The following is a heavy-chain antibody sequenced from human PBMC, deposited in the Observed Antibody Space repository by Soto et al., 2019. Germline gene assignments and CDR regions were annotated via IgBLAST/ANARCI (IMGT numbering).Heavy chain of an antibody. J-gene: IGHJ5*02. CDR2: IIPILGIA. Sequence: ASVKVSCKASGGTFSSYAISWVRQAPGQGLEWMGGIIPILGIANYAQKFRGRVTITADKSTSTAYMELSSLRSEDTAVYYCARLVAMSGYNWFDPWGQGTLVTVSS. CDR3: ARLVAMSGYNWFDP. D-gene: IGHD3-3*01. CDR1: GGTFSSYA. V-gene: IGHV1-69*10.